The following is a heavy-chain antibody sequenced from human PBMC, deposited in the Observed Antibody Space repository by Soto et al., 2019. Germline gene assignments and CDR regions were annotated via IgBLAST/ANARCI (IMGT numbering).Heavy chain of an antibody. CDR1: GGSISSYY. CDR2: IYYSGST. CDR3: AGSLDFWSGYYTSNFEY. J-gene: IGHJ4*02. Sequence: PSETLSLTCTVSGGSISSYYWSWIRQPPGKGLEWIGYIYYSGSTNYNPSLKSRVTISVDTSKNQFSLRLSSVTAADTAVYYCAGSLDFWSGYYTSNFEYWGQGTLVSVSS. V-gene: IGHV4-59*08. D-gene: IGHD3-3*01.